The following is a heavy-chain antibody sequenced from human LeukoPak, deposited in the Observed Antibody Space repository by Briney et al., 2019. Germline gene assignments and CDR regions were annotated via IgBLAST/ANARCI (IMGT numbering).Heavy chain of an antibody. CDR3: ARDWAAGTVVNWFDP. D-gene: IGHD6-13*01. Sequence: ASVNVSFMPSVYTVTRYYIHWVRQAPGQGLEWMGWINPNIGGTSYSQKFQGRVTMTRDTSISTAYMELSSLRSDDTAVYYCARDWAAGTVVNWFDPWGQGTLVTVSS. CDR2: INPNIGGT. V-gene: IGHV1-2*02. CDR1: VYTVTRYY. J-gene: IGHJ5*02.